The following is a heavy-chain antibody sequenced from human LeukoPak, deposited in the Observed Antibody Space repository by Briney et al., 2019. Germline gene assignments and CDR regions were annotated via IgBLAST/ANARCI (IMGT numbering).Heavy chain of an antibody. CDR1: GFTFSSYG. J-gene: IGHJ4*02. CDR2: ISYDGSNK. CDR3: AKDRFYDSSGYPRGVVDY. Sequence: PGRSLRLSCAASGFTFSSYGMHWVRQAPGKGLEWVAVISYDGSNKYYADSVKGRFTISRDNSKNTLYLQMNSLRAEDTAVYYCAKDRFYDSSGYPRGVVDYWGQGTLVTVSS. V-gene: IGHV3-30*18. D-gene: IGHD3-22*01.